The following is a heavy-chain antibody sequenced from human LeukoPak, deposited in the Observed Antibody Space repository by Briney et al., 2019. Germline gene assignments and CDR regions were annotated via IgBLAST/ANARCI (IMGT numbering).Heavy chain of an antibody. CDR1: GFTFSSYS. J-gene: IGHJ4*02. V-gene: IGHV3-21*01. Sequence: GGSLRLSCAASGFTFSSYSMTWVRQAPGKGLEWVSSISSSSSYIYYADSVKGRFTISRDNAKNSLCLQMNILRAEDTAVYYCARDLQLWFDYWGQGTLVTVSS. D-gene: IGHD5-18*01. CDR3: ARDLQLWFDY. CDR2: ISSSSSYI.